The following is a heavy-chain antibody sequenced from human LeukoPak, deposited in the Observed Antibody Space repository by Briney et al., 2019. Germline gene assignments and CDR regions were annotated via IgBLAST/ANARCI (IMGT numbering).Heavy chain of an antibody. D-gene: IGHD6-19*01. Sequence: ASVKVSCKASGYTFTGYYMHWVRQAPGQGLEWMGIINPSGGSTSYAQKFQGRVTMTRDMSTSTVYMELSSLRSEDTAVYYCARVSSHNSGWYGGRYYFDYWGQGTLVTVSS. J-gene: IGHJ4*02. CDR2: INPSGGST. CDR3: ARVSSHNSGWYGGRYYFDY. V-gene: IGHV1-46*01. CDR1: GYTFTGYY.